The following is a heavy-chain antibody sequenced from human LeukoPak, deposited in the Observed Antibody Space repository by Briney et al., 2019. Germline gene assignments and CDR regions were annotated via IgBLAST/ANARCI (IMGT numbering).Heavy chain of an antibody. V-gene: IGHV3-43*01. CDR3: ARWGAGTTPLYYFDY. D-gene: IGHD1-1*01. J-gene: IGHJ4*02. Sequence: GGSLRLSCAASGFTFDDYTMHWVRQAPGKGLEWVSLISWDGGSTYYADSVQGRFTISRDNSKNTLYLQMNSLRAEDTAVYYCARWGAGTTPLYYFDYWGQGTLVTVSS. CDR1: GFTFDDYT. CDR2: ISWDGGST.